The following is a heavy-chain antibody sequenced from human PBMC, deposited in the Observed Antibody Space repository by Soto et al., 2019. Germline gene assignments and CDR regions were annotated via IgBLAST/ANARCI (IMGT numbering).Heavy chain of an antibody. CDR1: GFTFSSYS. V-gene: IGHV3-48*02. CDR3: AREGGNLNGFDP. Sequence: EVQLVESGGGLVQPGGSLRLSCAASGFTFSSYSMNWVRQAPGKGLEWVSYISSSSSTIYYADSGKGRFTISRDNAKNTLHLQMNSLRDEATAVYYCAREGGNLNGFDPWGQGTLVTVSS. J-gene: IGHJ5*02. CDR2: ISSSSSTI. D-gene: IGHD1-26*01.